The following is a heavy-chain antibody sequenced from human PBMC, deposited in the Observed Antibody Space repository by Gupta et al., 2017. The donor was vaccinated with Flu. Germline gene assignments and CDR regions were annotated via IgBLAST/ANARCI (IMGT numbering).Heavy chain of an antibody. CDR2: IKPDETEK. CDR3: ASPSVNCSGDTCYFSEYFQN. V-gene: IGHV3-7*01. D-gene: IGHD2-15*01. J-gene: IGHJ1*01. Sequence: EVQLVESGGDLVQPEGSLRVSCVASGFIFSDYWMSWVRQAPGKGMEWVANIKPDETEKDYVDSVKGRFTISRDNAKNSLYLQMDNLRAEDTAVYYCASPSVNCSGDTCYFSEYFQNWGQGTLVVVSS. CDR1: GFIFSDYW.